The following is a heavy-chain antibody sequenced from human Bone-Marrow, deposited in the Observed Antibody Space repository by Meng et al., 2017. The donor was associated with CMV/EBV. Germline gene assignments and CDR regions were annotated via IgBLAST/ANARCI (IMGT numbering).Heavy chain of an antibody. V-gene: IGHV3-74*01. CDR2: INGDGTST. J-gene: IGHJ4*02. Sequence: GGSLRLSCAASGITFSSYWMHWVRQAPGKGLVWVSGINGDGTSTTYADSVKGRFTISRDNAKNTMYVQMNSLRGEDTAVYYCTPQLGGVGTYWGQGTVVTGSS. CDR1: GITFSSYW. CDR3: TPQLGGVGTY. D-gene: IGHD2-21*02.